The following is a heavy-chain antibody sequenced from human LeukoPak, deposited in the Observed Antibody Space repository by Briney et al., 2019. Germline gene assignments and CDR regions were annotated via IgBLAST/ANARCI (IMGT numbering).Heavy chain of an antibody. J-gene: IGHJ4*02. D-gene: IGHD3/OR15-3a*01. V-gene: IGHV3-11*01. Sequence: TGGSLRLSCAASGFTLCEYYIGGIRQAPGKGRGGVSYNSSSGSTIYYADSVKGRFAISRDNAKNSLYLQMNSLRAEDTAVYYCARRRDFIDYWGQGTLVTVS. CDR1: GFTLCEYY. CDR3: ARRRDFIDY. CDR2: NSSSGSTI.